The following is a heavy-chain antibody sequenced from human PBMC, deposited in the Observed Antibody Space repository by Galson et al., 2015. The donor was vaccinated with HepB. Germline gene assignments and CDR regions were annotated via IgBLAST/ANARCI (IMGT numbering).Heavy chain of an antibody. Sequence: SVKVSCKASGGTFSSYAISWVRQAPGQGLEWMGGIIPIFGTANYAQKFQGRVTITADESTSTAYMELSSLRSDDTAVYYCAKDDSSSWYWADYWGQGTLVTVSS. CDR3: AKDDSSSWYWADY. CDR1: GGTFSSYA. CDR2: IIPIFGTA. J-gene: IGHJ4*02. V-gene: IGHV1-69*13. D-gene: IGHD6-13*01.